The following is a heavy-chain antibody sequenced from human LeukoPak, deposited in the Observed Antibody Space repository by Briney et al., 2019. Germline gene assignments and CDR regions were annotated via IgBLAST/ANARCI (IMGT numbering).Heavy chain of an antibody. J-gene: IGHJ4*02. CDR2: ISYDGSNK. V-gene: IGHV3-30*18. D-gene: IGHD3-10*01. CDR1: GFTFSSYG. CDR3: AKSQQLAEEFSGFDY. Sequence: GGSLRLSCAASGFTFSSYGMHWVRQAPGKGLEWVAVISYDGSNKYYADSVKGRFTISRDNSKNTLYLQMNSLRAEDTAAYYCAKSQQLAEEFSGFDYWGQGTLVTVSS.